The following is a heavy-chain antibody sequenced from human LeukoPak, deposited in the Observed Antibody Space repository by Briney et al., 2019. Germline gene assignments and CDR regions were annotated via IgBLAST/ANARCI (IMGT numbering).Heavy chain of an antibody. CDR2: ISPRGDIT. CDR1: GFTFSSHG. CDR3: AKDDAWLQFGE. D-gene: IGHD5-24*01. V-gene: IGHV3-23*01. J-gene: IGHJ4*02. Sequence: GGSLRLSCAASGFTFSSHGMNWVRQAPGKGLEWVSGISPRGDITYYADSVKGRFTISRDNSKNTLYLEVISLTVEDTAVYYCAKDDAWLQFGEWSQGTLVTVSS.